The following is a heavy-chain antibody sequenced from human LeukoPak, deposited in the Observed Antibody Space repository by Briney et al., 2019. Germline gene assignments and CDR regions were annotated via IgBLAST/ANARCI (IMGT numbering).Heavy chain of an antibody. CDR3: ASQYYYDSSGPTDAFDI. D-gene: IGHD3-22*01. CDR1: GGSISSGDYY. V-gene: IGHV4-30-4*01. Sequence: SETLSLTCTVSGGSISSGDYYWSWIRQPPGKGLEWIGYIYYSGSTYYNPSLKSRVTISVDTSKNQFSLKLSSVTAADTAVYYRASQYYYDSSGPTDAFDIWGQGTMVTVSS. CDR2: IYYSGST. J-gene: IGHJ3*02.